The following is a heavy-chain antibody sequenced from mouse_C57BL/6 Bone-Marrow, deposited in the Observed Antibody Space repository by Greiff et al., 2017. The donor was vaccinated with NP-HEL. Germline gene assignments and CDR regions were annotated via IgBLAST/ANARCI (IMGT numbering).Heavy chain of an antibody. Sequence: EVKLEESGGGLVKPGGSLKLSCAASGFTFSDYGMHWVRQAPEKGLEWVAYISSGSSTIYYADTLKGRFTISRDHAKNTLFLQMTSVRSEDTAMYYCARVSFHSSGFLAYWGQGTLVTVSA. CDR2: ISSGSSTI. CDR1: GFTFSDYG. V-gene: IGHV5-17*01. D-gene: IGHD3-2*02. CDR3: ARVSFHSSGFLAY. J-gene: IGHJ3*01.